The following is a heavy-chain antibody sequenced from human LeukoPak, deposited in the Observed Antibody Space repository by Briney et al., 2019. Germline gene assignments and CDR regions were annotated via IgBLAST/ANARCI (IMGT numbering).Heavy chain of an antibody. J-gene: IGHJ4*02. D-gene: IGHD6-13*01. V-gene: IGHV4-39*01. CDR1: GGSISSTTYY. Sequence: PSETLSLTCTVSGGSISSTTYYWDWIRQPPGKGLEWIGTIYYSGSTYYNPSLKSRVTISVDTSKNEFSLNLSSVTAADTAVYYCASLRAAAGFDYWGQGTLVTVSS. CDR3: ASLRAAAGFDY. CDR2: IYYSGST.